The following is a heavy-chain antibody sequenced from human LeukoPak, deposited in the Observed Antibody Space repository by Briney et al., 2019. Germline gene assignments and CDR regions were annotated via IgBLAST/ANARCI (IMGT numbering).Heavy chain of an antibody. V-gene: IGHV3-48*03. J-gene: IGHJ4*02. D-gene: IGHD5-18*01. CDR1: GFTFSSYE. CDR2: ISSSGSTI. CDR3: ARRATTERGHSYGLDF. Sequence: GGSLRLSCAASGFTFSSYEMNWVRQAPGKGLEWVSYISSSGSTIYYADSLTGRFTISRDNAKNSLYLQMNSLRAEDTAMYYCARRATTERGHSYGLDFWGQGILVTVSS.